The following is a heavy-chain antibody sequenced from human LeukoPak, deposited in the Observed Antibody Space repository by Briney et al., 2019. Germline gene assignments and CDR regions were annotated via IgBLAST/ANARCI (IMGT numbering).Heavy chain of an antibody. CDR1: GGSISSGDYY. D-gene: IGHD5-12*01. CDR3: ARHHPFSGHPIFDY. V-gene: IGHV4-30-4*08. CDR2: IYYSGST. Sequence: SETLSLTCTVSGGSISSGDYYWSWIRQPPGKGLEWIGYIYYSGSTYYNPSLKSRVTISVDTSKNQFSLKLSSVTAADTAVYYCARHHPFSGHPIFDYWGQGTLVTVSS. J-gene: IGHJ4*02.